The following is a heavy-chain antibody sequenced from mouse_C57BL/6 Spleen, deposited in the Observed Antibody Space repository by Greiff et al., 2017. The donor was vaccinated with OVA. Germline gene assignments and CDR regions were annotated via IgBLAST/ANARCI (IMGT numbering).Heavy chain of an antibody. V-gene: IGHV3-6*01. CDR3: ARDLGAY. CDR1: GYSITSGYY. Sequence: EVKLQESGPGLVKPSQSLSLTCSVTGYSITSGYYWNWIRQFPGNKLEWMGYISYDGSNNYNPSLKNLISITRDTSKNQFFLKLNSVTTEDTATYYCARDLGAYWGQGTLVTVSA. CDR2: ISYDGSN. D-gene: IGHD4-1*01. J-gene: IGHJ3*01.